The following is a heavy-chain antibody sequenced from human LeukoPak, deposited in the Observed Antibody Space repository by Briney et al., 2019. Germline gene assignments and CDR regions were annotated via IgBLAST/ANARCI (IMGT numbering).Heavy chain of an antibody. CDR3: ARVFPFEYFDWSNFDY. V-gene: IGHV1-2*02. J-gene: IGHJ4*02. CDR1: GYTFTSYA. D-gene: IGHD3-9*01. CDR2: INPNSGGT. Sequence: ASVKVSCKASGYTFTSYAMNWVRQAPGQGLEWMGWINPNSGGTNYAQKFQGRVTMTRDTSISTAYMELSRLRSDDTAVYYCARVFPFEYFDWSNFDYWGQGTLVTVSS.